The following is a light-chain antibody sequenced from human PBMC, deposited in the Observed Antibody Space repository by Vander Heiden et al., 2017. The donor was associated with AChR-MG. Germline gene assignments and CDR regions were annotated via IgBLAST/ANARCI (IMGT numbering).Light chain of an antibody. J-gene: IGLJ2*01. CDR1: SSDVGGYNY. CDR3: SSDTSSSTVV. V-gene: IGLV2-14*03. Sequence: QSALTQPASASGSPGQATTICCTGTSSDVGGYNYVSWYQQRTGKAPKLMIYDVSTRPSGVSNRFSGSKSGNTASLTISGLQDEDEADYYCSSDTSSSTVVFGGGTKLTVL. CDR2: DVS.